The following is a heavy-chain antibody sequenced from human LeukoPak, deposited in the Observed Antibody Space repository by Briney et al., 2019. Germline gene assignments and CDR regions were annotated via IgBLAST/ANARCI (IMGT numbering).Heavy chain of an antibody. D-gene: IGHD2-8*01. J-gene: IGHJ6*02. V-gene: IGHV3-30*18. CDR3: AKVAPCTNGVCEHYYGMDV. Sequence: GGSLRLSCAASGFTFSSYGMHWVRQAPGKGLEWVAVISYDGSNKYYADSVKGRFTIFRDNSKNTLYLQMNSLRAEDTAVYYCAKVAPCTNGVCEHYYGMDVWGQGTTVTVSS. CDR2: ISYDGSNK. CDR1: GFTFSSYG.